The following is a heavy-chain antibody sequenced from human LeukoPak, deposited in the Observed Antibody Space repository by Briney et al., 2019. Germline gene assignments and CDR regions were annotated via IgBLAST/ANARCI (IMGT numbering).Heavy chain of an antibody. CDR2: IYCSGST. Sequence: SETLSLTCTVSGGSISSSSYYWGWIRQPPGKGLEWIGSIYCSGSTYYNPSLKSRVTISVDTSKNQFSLKLSSVTAADTAVYYCARRRGDLKQPFDYWGQGTLVTVSS. J-gene: IGHJ4*02. CDR1: GGSISSSSYY. CDR3: ARRRGDLKQPFDY. V-gene: IGHV4-39*01. D-gene: IGHD7-27*01.